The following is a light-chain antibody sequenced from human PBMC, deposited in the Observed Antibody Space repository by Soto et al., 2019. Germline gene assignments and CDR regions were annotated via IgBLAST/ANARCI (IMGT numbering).Light chain of an antibody. CDR1: QSVSSN. J-gene: IGKJ4*01. V-gene: IGKV3-15*01. CDR3: QQYNIWPLT. CDR2: GAA. Sequence: ETQMTQSPVTLSVSPGERVTLSCRASQSVSSNLAWYQKKPGQPPSLLIYGAATRATGIPARFSGSGSGTEFTLTINSLQSEDFALYYCQQYNIWPLTFGGGTRVQIK.